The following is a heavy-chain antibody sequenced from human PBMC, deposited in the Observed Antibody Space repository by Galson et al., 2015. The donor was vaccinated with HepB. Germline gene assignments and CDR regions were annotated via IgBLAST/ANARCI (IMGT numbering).Heavy chain of an antibody. CDR2: IRSKANSYAT. CDR3: TRPQYNWNYGDAFDI. J-gene: IGHJ3*02. CDR1: GFTFSGSA. D-gene: IGHD1-7*01. V-gene: IGHV3-73*01. Sequence: SLRLSCAASGFTFSGSAMHWVRQASGKGLEWVGRIRSKANSYATAYAASVKGRFTISRDDSKNTAYLQMNSLKTEDTAVYYCTRPQYNWNYGDAFDIWGQGTMVTVSS.